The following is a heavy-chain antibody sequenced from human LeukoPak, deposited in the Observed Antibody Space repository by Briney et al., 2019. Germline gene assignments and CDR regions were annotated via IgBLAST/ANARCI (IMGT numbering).Heavy chain of an antibody. CDR1: GFTFSSYS. CDR2: ISSSSSYI. D-gene: IGHD3-10*01. Sequence: GGSLRLSCAASGFTFSSYSMNWVRQAPGKGLEWVSSISSSSSYIYYADSVKGRFTISRDNAENSLYLQMNSLRAEDTAVYYCASNKWGVPPFDYWGQGTLVTVSS. CDR3: ASNKWGVPPFDY. J-gene: IGHJ4*02. V-gene: IGHV3-21*01.